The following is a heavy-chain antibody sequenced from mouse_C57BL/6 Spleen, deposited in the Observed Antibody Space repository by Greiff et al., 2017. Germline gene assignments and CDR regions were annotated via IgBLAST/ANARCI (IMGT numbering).Heavy chain of an antibody. Sequence: QVQLKQSGAELARPGASVKLSCKASGYTFTSYGISWVKQRTGQGLEWIGEIYPRSGNTYYNEKFKGKATLTADKSSSTAYMELRSLTSEDSAVYFCADGNYYFDYWGQGTTLTVSS. D-gene: IGHD2-1*01. CDR3: ADGNYYFDY. CDR2: IYPRSGNT. CDR1: GYTFTSYG. J-gene: IGHJ2*01. V-gene: IGHV1-81*01.